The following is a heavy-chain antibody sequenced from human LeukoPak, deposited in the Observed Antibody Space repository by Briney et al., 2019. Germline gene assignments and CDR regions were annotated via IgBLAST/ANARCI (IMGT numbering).Heavy chain of an antibody. V-gene: IGHV3-7*01. Sequence: PGGSLRLSCVASGFIFTSYWMSWVRQAPGKGLEWVANIKQDGSEKYYVDSVKGRFTISRDNAKNSLFLQMSSLRAEDTAVYYCARHVRFEGVDYWGQGTLVTVSS. D-gene: IGHD3-3*01. CDR1: GFIFTSYW. J-gene: IGHJ4*02. CDR2: IKQDGSEK. CDR3: ARHVRFEGVDY.